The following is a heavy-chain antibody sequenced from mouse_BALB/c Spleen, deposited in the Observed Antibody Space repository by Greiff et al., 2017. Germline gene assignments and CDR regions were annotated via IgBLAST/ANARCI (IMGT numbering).Heavy chain of an antibody. CDR1: GYTFTDYA. Sequence: VQRVESGAELVRPGVSVKISCKGSGYTFTDYAMHWVKQSHAKSLEWIGVISTYYGDASYNQKFKGKATMTVDKSSSTAYMELARLTSEDSAIYYCARSGSSYDYFDYWGQGTTLTVSS. CDR3: ARSGSSYDYFDY. D-gene: IGHD1-1*01. J-gene: IGHJ2*01. V-gene: IGHV1S137*01. CDR2: ISTYYGDA.